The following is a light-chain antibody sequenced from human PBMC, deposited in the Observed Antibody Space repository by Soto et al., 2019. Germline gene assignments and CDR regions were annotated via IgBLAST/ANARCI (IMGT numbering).Light chain of an antibody. V-gene: IGKV3-11*01. J-gene: IGKJ4*01. CDR1: QSINSH. Sequence: EIVLTQSPTTLSLSPGERATLSCRASQSINSHLAWYQQKPGQAPRLLMYDAFNRATDIPARFSGSGSGTDFTLTISSLDPEDFAVYYCQQRSNWPLTFGGGTKVEIK. CDR2: DAF. CDR3: QQRSNWPLT.